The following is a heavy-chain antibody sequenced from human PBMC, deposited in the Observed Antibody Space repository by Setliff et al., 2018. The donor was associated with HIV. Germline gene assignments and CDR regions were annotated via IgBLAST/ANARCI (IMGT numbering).Heavy chain of an antibody. CDR3: AKIPHTGDSAFDV. D-gene: IGHD7-27*01. V-gene: IGHV3-30*18. CDR2: ISYDGSKK. CDR1: GFTFSSYG. Sequence: LRLSCAASGFTFSSYGMHWVRQAPGKGLEWVSLISYDGSKKYYADSVKGRFSISRDNPKNTVYLQMNSLRPEDTALYYCAKIPHTGDSAFDVWGQGTMVTVSS. J-gene: IGHJ3*01.